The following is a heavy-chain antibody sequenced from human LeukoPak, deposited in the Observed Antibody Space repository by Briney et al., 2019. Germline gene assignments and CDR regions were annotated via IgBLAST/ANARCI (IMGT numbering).Heavy chain of an antibody. CDR1: GFTFSDYE. CDR3: ARDTYSASYFGFDY. V-gene: IGHV3-48*03. CDR2: ITAGGTTM. Sequence: GGSLRLSCAASGFTFSDYEMNWVRQAPGKGLEWVSFITAGGTTMYYSDSVKGRFTISRDNAKNSLYLQMNSLRDDDTAVYYCARDTYSASYFGFDYWGQGILVTVSS. J-gene: IGHJ4*02. D-gene: IGHD1-26*01.